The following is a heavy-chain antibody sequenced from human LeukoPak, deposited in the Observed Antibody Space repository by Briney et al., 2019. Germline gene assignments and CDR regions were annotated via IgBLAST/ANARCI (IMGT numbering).Heavy chain of an antibody. J-gene: IGHJ4*02. CDR2: IRSKANSYAT. CDR1: GFTFSGSA. V-gene: IGHV3-73*01. D-gene: IGHD1-14*01. Sequence: PGGSLRLSCAASGFTFSGSAMHWVRQASGKGLEWVGRIRSKANSYATAYAASVKGRFTISRDDSKNTAYLQMNSLRAEDTAVYYCAKDPRPPLFDYWGQGTLVTVSS. CDR3: AKDPRPPLFDY.